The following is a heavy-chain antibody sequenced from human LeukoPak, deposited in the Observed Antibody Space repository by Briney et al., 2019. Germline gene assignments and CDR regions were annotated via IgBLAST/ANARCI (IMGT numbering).Heavy chain of an antibody. J-gene: IGHJ6*02. CDR3: ARASRGLSYYYYYGMDV. CDR2: ISGSGGST. Sequence: GGSLRLSCAASGFTFSSYAMSWVRQAPGKGLEWVSAISGSGGSTYYADSVKGRFTISRDNSKNTLYLQMNSLRAEDTAVYYCARASRGLSYYYYYGMDVWGQGTTVTVSS. CDR1: GFTFSSYA. V-gene: IGHV3-23*01.